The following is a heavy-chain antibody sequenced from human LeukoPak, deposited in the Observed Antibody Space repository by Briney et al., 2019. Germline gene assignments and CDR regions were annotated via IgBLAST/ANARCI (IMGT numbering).Heavy chain of an antibody. D-gene: IGHD3-10*01. J-gene: IGHJ5*02. CDR3: ARDNGGWFDT. Sequence: PGGSLRLSCVASEFIFSGYWMSWVRQAPGKGLEWVANIKQGGREEKYVSSVKGRFAISRDDAKSTLYLQMDSLSGDDTAVYYCARDNGGWFDTWGRGTLVTVSS. CDR1: EFIFSGYW. CDR2: IKQGGREE. V-gene: IGHV3-7*03.